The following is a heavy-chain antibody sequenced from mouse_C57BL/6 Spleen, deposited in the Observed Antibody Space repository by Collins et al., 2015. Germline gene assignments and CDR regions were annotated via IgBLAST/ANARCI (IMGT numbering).Heavy chain of an antibody. CDR1: GFTFTDYY. CDR2: IRNKANGYTT. J-gene: IGHJ4*01. CDR3: ARGGGLNYAMDY. Sequence: EVKLVESGGGLVQPGDSLRLSCATSGFTFTDYYMSWVRQPPGKALEWLGFIRNKANGYTTEYSASVKGRFTISRDNSQSILYLQMNTLRAEDSATYYCARGGGLNYAMDYWGQGTSVTVSS. V-gene: IGHV7-3*02.